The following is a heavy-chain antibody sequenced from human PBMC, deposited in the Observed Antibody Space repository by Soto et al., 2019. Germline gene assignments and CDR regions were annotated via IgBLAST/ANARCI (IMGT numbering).Heavy chain of an antibody. CDR1: GGSIGGRFAY. Sequence: SEPLCLSCTVSGGSIGGRFAYCGWIRQPPGKGLEWIGSFYDSGSTYYNPSLRSRLTISVDTSKNQFSLRLTSVTAADTAIYYCARAPDSWGQGTLVTVSS. J-gene: IGHJ4*02. CDR3: ARAPDS. CDR2: FYDSGST. V-gene: IGHV4-39*01.